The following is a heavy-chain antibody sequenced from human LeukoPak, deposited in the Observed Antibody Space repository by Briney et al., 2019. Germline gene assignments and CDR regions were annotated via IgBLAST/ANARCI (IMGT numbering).Heavy chain of an antibody. J-gene: IGHJ4*02. CDR3: ARERNLGIAVAGTIFDY. Sequence: PGGSLRLSCAASGFTFSSYAMSWVRQAPGKGLEWVSAISGSGGSTYYADSVKGRFTISRDNSKNTLYLQMNSLRAEDTAVYYCARERNLGIAVAGTIFDYWGQGTLVTVSS. CDR1: GFTFSSYA. CDR2: ISGSGGST. V-gene: IGHV3-23*01. D-gene: IGHD6-19*01.